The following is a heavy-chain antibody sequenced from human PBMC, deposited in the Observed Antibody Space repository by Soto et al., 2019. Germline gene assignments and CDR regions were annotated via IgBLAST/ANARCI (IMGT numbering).Heavy chain of an antibody. Sequence: QPGGTLRLSCAASGFTFSSFWMAWVRQAPGKGLEWVANINQDGSEKYYVDSMKGRFTISRDNAKNSLYLEMNSLRAEDTAVYYYATERELVVVAETPIHYSGMDAWGQGTTVTVSS. CDR2: INQDGSEK. J-gene: IGHJ6*02. CDR3: ATERELVVVAETPIHYSGMDA. V-gene: IGHV3-7*03. D-gene: IGHD2-15*01. CDR1: GFTFSSFW.